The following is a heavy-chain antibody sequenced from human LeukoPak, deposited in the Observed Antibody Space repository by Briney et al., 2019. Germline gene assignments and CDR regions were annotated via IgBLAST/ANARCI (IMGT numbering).Heavy chain of an antibody. J-gene: IGHJ4*02. CDR2: ISWNSGSI. V-gene: IGHV3-9*03. CDR1: GFTFDDYA. CDR3: AKGGGRFLEWSIDC. D-gene: IGHD3-3*01. Sequence: PGRSLRLSCAASGFTFDDYAMHWVRQAPGKGLEWVSGISWNSGSIGYADSVKGRFTISRDNAKNSLYLQMNSLRAEDMALYYCAKGGGRFLEWSIDCWGQGTLVTVSS.